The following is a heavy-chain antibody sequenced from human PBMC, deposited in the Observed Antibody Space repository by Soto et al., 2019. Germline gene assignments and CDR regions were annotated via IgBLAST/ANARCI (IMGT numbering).Heavy chain of an antibody. CDR2: FDPEDGET. CDR3: ATLWMKYSSSSGAFDI. D-gene: IGHD6-6*01. CDR1: GYTLTELS. J-gene: IGHJ3*02. V-gene: IGHV1-24*01. Sequence: QVQLVQSGAEVKKPGASVKVSCKVSGYTLTELSMHWVRQAPGKGLEWMGGFDPEDGETIYAQKFQGRVTMTEDTSTDTAYMELSSLRSEDTAVYYCATLWMKYSSSSGAFDIWGQGTMVTVSS.